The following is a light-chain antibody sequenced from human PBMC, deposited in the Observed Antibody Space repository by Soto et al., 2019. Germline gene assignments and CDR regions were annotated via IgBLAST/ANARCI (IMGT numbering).Light chain of an antibody. CDR3: CSYAGSYTP. J-gene: IGLJ1*01. V-gene: IGLV2-11*01. CDR1: SSDVGGYNY. Sequence: QSARTQPRSVSGSPGQSVTISCTGTSSDVGGYNYVSWYQQHPGKAPKLMIYDVSKRPSGVPDRFSGSKSGNTASPTISGLQAEDEADYYCCSYAGSYTPFGTGTKVTVL. CDR2: DVS.